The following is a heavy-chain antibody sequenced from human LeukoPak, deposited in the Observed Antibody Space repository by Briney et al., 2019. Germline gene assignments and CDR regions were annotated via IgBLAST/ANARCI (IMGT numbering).Heavy chain of an antibody. CDR3: ARGGVDHYGSGTYYLMYYFDP. D-gene: IGHD3-10*01. V-gene: IGHV3-23*01. J-gene: IGHJ4*02. CDR1: GFTFNTYG. Sequence: GGSLRLSCAASGFTFNTYGISWVRQAPGKGLEWVSGISGSGGATYYADSVKGRFTVSRDDPHNTLYLQMNSVRAEDTAVYFCARGGVDHYGSGTYYLMYYFDPWGQGALVTVSS. CDR2: ISGSGGAT.